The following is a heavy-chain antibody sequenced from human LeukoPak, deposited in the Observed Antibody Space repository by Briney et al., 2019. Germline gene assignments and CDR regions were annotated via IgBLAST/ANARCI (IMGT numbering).Heavy chain of an antibody. CDR3: AKAGGPSGTYYNVY. J-gene: IGHJ4*02. D-gene: IGHD3-10*01. V-gene: IGHV3-30*04. CDR2: MSYDGFTK. CDR1: GFTFSAST. Sequence: GGSLRLSCVASGFTFSASTMHWVRQAPGKGLEWVAVMSYDGFTKYYADSVKGRFTISRDNSRNTLSLKMNSLRAEDTAVYYCAKAGGPSGTYYNVYWGQGTLVTVSS.